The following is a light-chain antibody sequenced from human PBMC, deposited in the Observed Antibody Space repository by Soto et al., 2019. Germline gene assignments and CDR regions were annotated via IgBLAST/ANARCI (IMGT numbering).Light chain of an antibody. CDR1: SSGVGGYNY. CDR2: EVT. J-gene: IGLJ1*01. V-gene: IGLV2-14*01. CDR3: SSYTSSSPYV. Sequence: QSVLTQPASVSGSPGQSITISCTGTSSGVGGYNYVSWYQQHPGKAPKLMIYEVTNRPSGVSNRFSGSKSGNTASLTISGLQAEDEADYYCSSYTSSSPYVFGTGTKV.